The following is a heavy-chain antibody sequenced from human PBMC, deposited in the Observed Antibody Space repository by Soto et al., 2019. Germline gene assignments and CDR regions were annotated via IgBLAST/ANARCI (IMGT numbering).Heavy chain of an antibody. D-gene: IGHD3-3*01. V-gene: IGHV1-69*13. CDR2: IIPNFGTA. J-gene: IGHJ6*02. Sequence: GASVKVSCKASGGTFSSYAISWVRQAPGQGLEWMGWIIPNFGTANYAQKFQGRVTITADASTSTACMELRSLRSDDTAVYYCARDGRFLEWLSVYYYYYGMDVWGQGTTVTVSS. CDR1: GGTFSSYA. CDR3: ARDGRFLEWLSVYYYYYGMDV.